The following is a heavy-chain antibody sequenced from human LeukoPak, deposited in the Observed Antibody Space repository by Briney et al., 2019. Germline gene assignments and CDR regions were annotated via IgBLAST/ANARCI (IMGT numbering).Heavy chain of an antibody. V-gene: IGHV3-7*01. D-gene: IGHD3-9*01. Sequence: PGGSLRLSCEASGSSFSNYWMSWVRQAPGRGLEWVANINPDGSDRRYMDPVNGRFTISRDNARNSLYLQMNYLRVEDTAVYYCASGHFDWLLGGQGALVTVSS. CDR2: INPDGSDR. CDR1: GSSFSNYW. CDR3: ASGHFDWLL. J-gene: IGHJ4*02.